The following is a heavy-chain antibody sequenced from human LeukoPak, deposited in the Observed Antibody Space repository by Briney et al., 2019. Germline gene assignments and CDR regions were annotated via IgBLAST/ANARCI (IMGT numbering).Heavy chain of an antibody. D-gene: IGHD2-2*01. J-gene: IGHJ4*02. CDR2: IYQTGSN. CDR3: GRARGRRGGGYCTSDSCYLDY. Sequence: PSETLSLTCAVSGDSINSGGYSWSWIRQPPGKGLEWIGYIYQTGSNFYNPSLKGRATISEDRSKNQFSLKVTSVTAADTAVYYRGRARGRRGGGYCTSDSCYLDYWGQGTLVTVSS. CDR1: GDSINSGGYS. V-gene: IGHV4-30-2*01.